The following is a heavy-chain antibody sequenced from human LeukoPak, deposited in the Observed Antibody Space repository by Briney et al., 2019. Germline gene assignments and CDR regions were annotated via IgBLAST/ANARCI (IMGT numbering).Heavy chain of an antibody. CDR3: ASSEGLRHYYYYYMDV. CDR1: GYTFTSYA. D-gene: IGHD3-3*01. J-gene: IGHJ6*03. Sequence: SVKVSCKASGYTFTSYAISWVRQAPGQGLEWMGGIIPIFGTANYAQKFQGRVTITADKSTSTAYMELSSLRSEDTAAYYCASSEGLRHYYYYYMDVWGKGTTVTVSS. V-gene: IGHV1-69*06. CDR2: IIPIFGTA.